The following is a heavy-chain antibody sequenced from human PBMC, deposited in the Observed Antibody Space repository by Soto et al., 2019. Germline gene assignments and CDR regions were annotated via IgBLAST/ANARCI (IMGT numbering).Heavy chain of an antibody. D-gene: IGHD3-3*01. Sequence: GGSLRLSCAASGFTFSSYGMHWVRQAPGKGLEWVAVISYDGSNKYYADSMKGRFTISRDNSKNTLYLQMNSLRAEDTAVYYCAKDEKGYYNFWSGYYFADMDVWGKGTTVTVSS. J-gene: IGHJ6*03. V-gene: IGHV3-30*18. CDR2: ISYDGSNK. CDR3: AKDEKGYYNFWSGYYFADMDV. CDR1: GFTFSSYG.